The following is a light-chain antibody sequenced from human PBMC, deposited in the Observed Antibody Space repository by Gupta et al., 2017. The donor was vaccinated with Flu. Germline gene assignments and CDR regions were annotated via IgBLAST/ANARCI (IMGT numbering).Light chain of an antibody. CDR3: QQYYRTPAT. V-gene: IGKV4-1*01. Sequence: SLGESATINGKSSQSLLYSSNNQTYLAWYQQKPGQPPKVLMDWASTRGFGVPDRFTGRGSGTDFTLAISRLQAEDVAVYHCQQYYRTPATFGQGTKVEIK. CDR2: WAS. CDR1: QSLLYSSNNQTY. J-gene: IGKJ1*01.